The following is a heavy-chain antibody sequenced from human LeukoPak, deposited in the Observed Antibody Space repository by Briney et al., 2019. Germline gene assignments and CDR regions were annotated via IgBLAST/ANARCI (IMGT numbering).Heavy chain of an antibody. CDR2: IHSGGTT. CDR1: GDSISDDY. V-gene: IGHV4-4*07. J-gene: IGHJ6*03. CDR3: ARDNGSGYTKGYEHYYYYLDV. D-gene: IGHD3-3*02. Sequence: SQTLSLTCTVSGDSISDDYYTWMRQPAGKGLEWIGRIHSGGTTNYNPSLMSRVTLSIDKSKKHVSLRLTSVTAADTALYYCARDNGSGYTKGYEHYYYYLDVWGKGTTVTVSS.